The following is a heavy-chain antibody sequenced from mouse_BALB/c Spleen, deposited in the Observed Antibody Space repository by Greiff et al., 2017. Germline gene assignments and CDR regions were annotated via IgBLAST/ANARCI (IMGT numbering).Heavy chain of an antibody. CDR3: ARQGSGYALDY. CDR2: ISSGGSYT. Sequence: EVQVVESGGDLVKPGGSLKLSCAASGFTFSSYGMSWVRQTPDKRLEWVATISSGGSYTYYPDSVKGRFTISRDNAKNTLYLQMSSLKSEYTAMYYCARQGSGYALDYWGQGTTLTVSS. J-gene: IGHJ2*01. D-gene: IGHD3-1*01. V-gene: IGHV5-6*01. CDR1: GFTFSSYG.